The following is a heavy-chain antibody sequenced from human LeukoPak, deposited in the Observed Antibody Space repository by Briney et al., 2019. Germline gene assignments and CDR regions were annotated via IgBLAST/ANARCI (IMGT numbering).Heavy chain of an antibody. CDR2: ITDSGDTP. J-gene: IGHJ4*02. D-gene: IGHD2-2*01. Sequence: GGSLRLSCAASGFTVSSNYMSWVRQAPGKGLEWVSAITDSGDTPFYADSVKGRFTISRDNSKNTLYLQMNSLRGEDTAVYYCAKEIGSSRPFDYWGQGTLVTVSS. CDR3: AKEIGSSRPFDY. CDR1: GFTVSSNY. V-gene: IGHV3-23*01.